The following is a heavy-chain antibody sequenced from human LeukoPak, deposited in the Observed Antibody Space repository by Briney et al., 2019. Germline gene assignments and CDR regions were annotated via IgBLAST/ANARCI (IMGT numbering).Heavy chain of an antibody. J-gene: IGHJ6*03. CDR3: ARSSGRSPNRDYMDV. Sequence: GASVTVSFTASGYTFTSHYMHWLRQAPGQGLEWMGIINPSGGSTSYAQKFQGRVTMTRETSTSTVYMELSSLRSEDTAVYYCARSSGRSPNRDYMDVWGKGTTVTISS. V-gene: IGHV1-46*01. D-gene: IGHD1-14*01. CDR1: GYTFTSHY. CDR2: INPSGGST.